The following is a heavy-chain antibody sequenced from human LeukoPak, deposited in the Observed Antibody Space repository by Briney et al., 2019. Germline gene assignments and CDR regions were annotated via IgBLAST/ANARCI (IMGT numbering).Heavy chain of an antibody. CDR1: GGSISSSSYY. Sequence: PSETLSLTCTVFGGSISSSSYYWGWIRQPPGKGLEWIGSIYYSGSTYYNPSLKSRVTISVDTSKNQFSLKLSSVTAADTAVYYCARYSSGWYYWGQGTLVTVSS. J-gene: IGHJ4*02. V-gene: IGHV4-39*01. CDR2: IYYSGST. CDR3: ARYSSGWYY. D-gene: IGHD6-19*01.